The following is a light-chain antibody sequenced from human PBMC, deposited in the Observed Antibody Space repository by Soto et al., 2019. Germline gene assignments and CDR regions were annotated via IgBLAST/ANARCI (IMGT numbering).Light chain of an antibody. Sequence: DIVMTQSPDSLAVSLGERATINCKSSQSVLSTSNNKNYLSWHQQKPGQPPRLLIYWASTRESGVPDRFSGSGSGPDFTLTISSLQAEDVAIYYCQQHFTAPLTFGGGTKVEIK. CDR3: QQHFTAPLT. V-gene: IGKV4-1*01. CDR1: QSVLSTSNNKNY. CDR2: WAS. J-gene: IGKJ4*01.